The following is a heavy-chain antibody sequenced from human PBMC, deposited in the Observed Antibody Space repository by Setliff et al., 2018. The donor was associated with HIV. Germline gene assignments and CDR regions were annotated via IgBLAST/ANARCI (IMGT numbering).Heavy chain of an antibody. D-gene: IGHD2-21*01. CDR3: ARLFIPNYFDP. CDR2: IYYSGST. V-gene: IGHV4-59*08. J-gene: IGHJ5*02. CDR1: DASISNYH. Sequence: PSETLSLTCTVSDASISNYHWSWIRQPPGKGLEWIGYIYYSGSTNYNPSLKGRVTISIDTSTNQFSLKLSSVTAADTAVYYCARLFIPNYFDPWGQGTLVTVSS.